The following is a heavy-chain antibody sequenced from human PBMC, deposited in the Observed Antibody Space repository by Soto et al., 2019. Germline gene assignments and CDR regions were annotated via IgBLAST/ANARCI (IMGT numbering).Heavy chain of an antibody. Sequence: QVQLVESGGGVVQPGRSLRLSCAASGFTFSSYPMHWVRQAPGKGLEWVAVISYDGSNKYYVDSVKGRFTISRDKSKNTLYLQMNSLIPEDTTVYYCARDSATVADYYYTMDVWGQGTTVTVSS. CDR3: ARDSATVADYYYTMDV. D-gene: IGHD4-17*01. V-gene: IGHV3-30-3*01. CDR1: GFTFSSYP. CDR2: ISYDGSNK. J-gene: IGHJ6*02.